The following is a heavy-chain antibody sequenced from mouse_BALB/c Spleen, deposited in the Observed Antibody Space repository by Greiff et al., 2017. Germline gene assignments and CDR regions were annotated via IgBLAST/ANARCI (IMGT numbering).Heavy chain of an antibody. Sequence: QVQLQQSGAELVRPGASVTLSCKASGYTFTDYEMHWVKQTPVHGLEWIGAIDPETGGTAYNQKFKGKATLTADKSSSTAYMELLSLTSEDSAVYYCTRSLAMDYWGQGTSVTVSS. CDR2: IDPETGGT. V-gene: IGHV1-15*01. CDR3: TRSLAMDY. CDR1: GYTFTDYE. J-gene: IGHJ4*01.